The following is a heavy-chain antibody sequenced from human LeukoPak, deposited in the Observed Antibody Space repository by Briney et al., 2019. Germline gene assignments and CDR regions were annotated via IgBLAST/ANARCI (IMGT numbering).Heavy chain of an antibody. J-gene: IGHJ4*02. V-gene: IGHV3-23*01. Sequence: GGSLRLSCAASGFTFNNFDMSWARQAPGKGLEWVSGIRGKIGSTYYADSVKGRFTISRDNSRNTVYLQMNNLRADDTAVYYCARGDDYVDSGSSLFSDYWGQGTLVTISS. D-gene: IGHD3-16*01. CDR3: ARGDDYVDSGSSLFSDY. CDR1: GFTFNNFD. CDR2: IRGKIGST.